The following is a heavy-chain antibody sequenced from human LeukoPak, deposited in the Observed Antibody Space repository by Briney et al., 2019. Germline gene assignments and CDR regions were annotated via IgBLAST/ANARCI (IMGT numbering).Heavy chain of an antibody. CDR2: IKEDGSQK. CDR3: VRGGQGRDDYFDY. J-gene: IGHJ4*02. CDR1: GFTFSRAW. V-gene: IGHV3-7*01. Sequence: GGSLRLSCAASGFTFSRAWMAWVRQAPGKGLEWVANIKEDGSQKNYVDSVKGRFTISRDNAKNSLYLQMNSLRVEDTAIYYCVRGGQGRDDYFDYWGRGTPVTVSS.